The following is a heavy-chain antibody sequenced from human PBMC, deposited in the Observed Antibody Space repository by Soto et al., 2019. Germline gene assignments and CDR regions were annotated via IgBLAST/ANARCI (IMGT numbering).Heavy chain of an antibody. CDR3: TRDVDTAMVIYYGMDV. V-gene: IGHV3-49*03. CDR1: GFTFGDYA. Sequence: PGGSLRLSCTASGFTFGDYAMSWFRQAPGKGLEWVGFIGSKAYGGTTEYAASVKGRFTISRDDSKSIAYLQMNSLKTEDTAVYYCTRDVDTAMVIYYGMDVWGQGTTVTVSS. D-gene: IGHD5-18*01. CDR2: IGSKAYGGTT. J-gene: IGHJ6*02.